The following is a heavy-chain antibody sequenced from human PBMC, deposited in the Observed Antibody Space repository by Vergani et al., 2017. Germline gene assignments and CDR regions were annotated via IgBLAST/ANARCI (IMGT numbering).Heavy chain of an antibody. CDR1: GFTFSSYS. D-gene: IGHD1-26*01. CDR3: AGDAASYSGSYYVAFDY. Sequence: EVQLVESGGGLVKPGGSLRLSCAASGFTFSSYSMNWVRQAPGKGLEWVSSISSSSSYIYYADSVKGRFTISRDNAKNSLYLQMNSLRAEDTAVYYCAGDAASYSGSYYVAFDYWGQGTLVTVSS. CDR2: ISSSSSYI. J-gene: IGHJ4*02. V-gene: IGHV3-21*01.